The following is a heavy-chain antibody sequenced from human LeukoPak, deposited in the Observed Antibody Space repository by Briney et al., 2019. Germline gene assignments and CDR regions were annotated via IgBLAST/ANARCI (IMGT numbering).Heavy chain of an antibody. J-gene: IGHJ6*02. V-gene: IGHV3-30*18. CDR3: AKDNRFVSGTFHYYYGMDF. D-gene: IGHD1-26*01. CDR2: IAYDGIKK. Sequence: GGSLRLSCAASGFSFSYYGMHWVRQAPGKGLEWVAVIAYDGIKKDYAASLKGRSTVSRDNSKNTLYLQMDSLRAEDTAVYYCAKDNRFVSGTFHYYYGMDFWGQGTTVTVSS. CDR1: GFSFSYYG.